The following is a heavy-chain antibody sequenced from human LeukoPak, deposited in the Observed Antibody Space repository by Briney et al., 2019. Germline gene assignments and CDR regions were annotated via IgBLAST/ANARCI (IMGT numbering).Heavy chain of an antibody. J-gene: IGHJ4*02. CDR3: ARDSCSSTSCYPYYFDY. CDR2: INPNSGGT. D-gene: IGHD2-2*01. V-gene: IGHV1-2*04. Sequence: GASVKVSCKASGYTFTGYYTHWVRQAPGQGLEWMGWINPNSGGTNYAQKFQGWVTMTRDTSISTAYMELSRLRSDDTAVYYCARDSCSSTSCYPYYFDYWGQGTLVTVSS. CDR1: GYTFTGYY.